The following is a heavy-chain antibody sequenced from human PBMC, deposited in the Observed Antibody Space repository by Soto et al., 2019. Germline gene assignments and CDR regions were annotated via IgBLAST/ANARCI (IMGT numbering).Heavy chain of an antibody. Sequence: PGGSLRLSCAASGFRFSNAWMSWVRQAPGKGLEWVGRIKGEADGGTTDYAAPVKGRITISRDHSKDTLYLHMNSLKTEDTAVYYCTTGLSNGYYNFDYWGQGT. CDR2: IKGEADGGTT. V-gene: IGHV3-15*01. CDR3: TTGLSNGYYNFDY. CDR1: GFRFSNAW. D-gene: IGHD3-22*01. J-gene: IGHJ4*02.